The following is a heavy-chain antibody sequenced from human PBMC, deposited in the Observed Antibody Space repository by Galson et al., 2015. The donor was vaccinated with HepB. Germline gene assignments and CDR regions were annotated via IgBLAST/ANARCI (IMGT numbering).Heavy chain of an antibody. CDR2: TSHDEDFK. D-gene: IGHD5-12*01. V-gene: IGHV3-30*03. CDR1: GFDFSHNG. Sequence: SLRLSCAAPGFDFSHNGMHWVRQAPGKGLEWVAVTSHDEDFKRYADSVKGRLTISRDNSKNTLYLQMNSLRAEDTAVYYCARDSTGTSRWLRSLEGFYFDYWGQGTLVTVSS. CDR3: ARDSTGTSRWLRSLEGFYFDY. J-gene: IGHJ4*02.